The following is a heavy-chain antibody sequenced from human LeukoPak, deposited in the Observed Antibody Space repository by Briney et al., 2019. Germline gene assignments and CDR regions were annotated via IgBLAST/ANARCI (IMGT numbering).Heavy chain of an antibody. J-gene: IGHJ5*02. V-gene: IGHV1-46*01. Sequence: ASVKVSCKASGYTFTSYYIHWVRQAPGQGLEWMGIINPSGGSTSYAQKFQGRVTITMDTSTSTVYMELSILRSEDTAVYYCACQNLSRAWHIWFDPWRQGTLVTVSS. CDR2: INPSGGST. CDR1: GYTFTSYY. CDR3: ACQNLSRAWHIWFDP.